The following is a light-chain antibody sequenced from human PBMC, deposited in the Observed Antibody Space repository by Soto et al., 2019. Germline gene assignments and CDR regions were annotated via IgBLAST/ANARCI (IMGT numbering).Light chain of an antibody. CDR3: MQSIQVPYI. V-gene: IGKV2D-29*01. CDR1: QSLLHSDGKTH. Sequence: DLVMTQTPLSLSVTPGQPASISCKSSQSLLHSDGKTHLYWYLQKPAQPPQLLIYYLSNRFSGVPDRISGSGSGTDFTLKISRVEAEDVGVYYCMQSIQVPYIFGQGTNLDIK. J-gene: IGKJ2*01. CDR2: YLS.